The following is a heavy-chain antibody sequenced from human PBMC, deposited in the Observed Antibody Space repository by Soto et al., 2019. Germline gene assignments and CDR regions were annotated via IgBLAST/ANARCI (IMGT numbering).Heavy chain of an antibody. Sequence: ASVKGSCKASGYTFTSYDIDWVRQATGQGLEWMGWMNPNSGNTGYAQKFQGRVTMTRNTSISTAYMELSSLRSEDTAVYYCARSGIAVARTRLDWGQGTLVTVSS. CDR2: MNPNSGNT. D-gene: IGHD6-19*01. V-gene: IGHV1-8*01. J-gene: IGHJ4*02. CDR1: GYTFTSYD. CDR3: ARSGIAVARTRLD.